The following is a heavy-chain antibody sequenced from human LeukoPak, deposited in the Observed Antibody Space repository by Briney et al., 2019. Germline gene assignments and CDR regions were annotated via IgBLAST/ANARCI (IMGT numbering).Heavy chain of an antibody. CDR1: GGTFSSYA. V-gene: IGHV1-69*04. J-gene: IGHJ4*02. CDR3: ASARYGGNSGVDY. Sequence: SVKVSCKASGGTFSSYAISWVRQAPGQGLEWMGRIIPILGIANYAQKFQGRVTITADKSTSTAYMELSSLRSEDTAVYYCASARYGGNSGVDYWGQGTLVTVSS. D-gene: IGHD4-23*01. CDR2: IIPILGIA.